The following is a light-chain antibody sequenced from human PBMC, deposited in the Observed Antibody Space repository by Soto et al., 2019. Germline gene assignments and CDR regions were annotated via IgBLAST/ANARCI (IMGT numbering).Light chain of an antibody. CDR1: RSNIGSNY. Sequence: QTVVTQPPSASGTLGQRVTISCFGSRSNIGSNYVFWYRHFPGTAPKLLIYRNNQWPSGVPDRFSGSKSGTSASLAISGLRSEDEADYYCAAWDDNLNALRFGGGTKVTVL. CDR3: AAWDDNLNALR. V-gene: IGLV1-47*01. J-gene: IGLJ2*01. CDR2: RNN.